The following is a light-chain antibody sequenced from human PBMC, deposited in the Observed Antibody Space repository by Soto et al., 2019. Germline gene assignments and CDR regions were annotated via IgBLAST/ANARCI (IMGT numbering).Light chain of an antibody. J-gene: IGKJ1*01. CDR3: QQFNNYLWT. V-gene: IGKV1D-13*01. CDR2: DAS. Sequence: AIQLTQSPSSLSASVGYRFAITCRASQGISSALAWYQQKPGKAPKLLIYDASSLESGVPSRFSGSGSGTDFTLTISSLQPEDFATYYCQQFNNYLWTFGQGTKVDIK. CDR1: QGISSA.